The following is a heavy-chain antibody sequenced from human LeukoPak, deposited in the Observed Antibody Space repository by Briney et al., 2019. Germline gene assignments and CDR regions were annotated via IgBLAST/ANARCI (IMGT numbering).Heavy chain of an antibody. CDR3: AELGITMIGGV. D-gene: IGHD3-10*02. Sequence: GGSLRLSCAASGFTFSSYEMKWVRQAPGKGLEWVSYISSSGSTIYYADSVKGRFTISRDNAKNSLYLQMNSLRAEYTAVYYCAELGITMIGGVWGKGTTVTIPS. CDR2: ISSSGSTI. J-gene: IGHJ6*04. CDR1: GFTFSSYE. V-gene: IGHV3-48*03.